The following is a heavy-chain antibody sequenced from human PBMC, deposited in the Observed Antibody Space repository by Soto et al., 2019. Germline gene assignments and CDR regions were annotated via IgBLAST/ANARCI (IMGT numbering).Heavy chain of an antibody. Sequence: GGSLRLSCAAFGFSFSSYTMNWVRQAPGKGLEWVSFISTSSSDIHYADSVKGRFTISRDNAENSLYLQMNSLRADDTAVYYCARDGGGYATGWFANWGQGTLVTVSS. V-gene: IGHV3-21*01. D-gene: IGHD6-19*01. CDR2: ISTSSSDI. J-gene: IGHJ4*02. CDR1: GFSFSSYT. CDR3: ARDGGGYATGWFAN.